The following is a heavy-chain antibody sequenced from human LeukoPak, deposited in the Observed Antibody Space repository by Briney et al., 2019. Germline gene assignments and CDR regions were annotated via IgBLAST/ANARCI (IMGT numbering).Heavy chain of an antibody. CDR3: AKDGWYSSGWYDFDY. D-gene: IGHD6-19*01. V-gene: IGHV3-23*01. CDR2: ISGSGGST. CDR1: GFTFSGYA. Sequence: GGSLRLSCAASGFTFSGYAMSWVRQAPGKGLEWVSAISGSGGSTYYADSVKGRFTISRDNSKNTLYLQMNSLRAEDTAVYYCAKDGWYSSGWYDFDYWGQGTLVTVSS. J-gene: IGHJ4*02.